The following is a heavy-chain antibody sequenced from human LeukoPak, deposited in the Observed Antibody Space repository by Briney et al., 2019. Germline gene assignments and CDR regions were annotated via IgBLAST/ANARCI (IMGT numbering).Heavy chain of an antibody. CDR2: ISTNSRYI. CDR3: ARDSSWYDH. J-gene: IGHJ5*02. V-gene: IGHV3-21*01. D-gene: IGHD6-13*01. Sequence: GGSLRLSCAASGFTFSSYAMSWVRQAPGKGLEWVSSISTNSRYIYYADSLMGRFTISRDNAKNSLFLQMNSLRAEDTAVYYCARDSSWYDHWGQGTLVTVSS. CDR1: GFTFSSYA.